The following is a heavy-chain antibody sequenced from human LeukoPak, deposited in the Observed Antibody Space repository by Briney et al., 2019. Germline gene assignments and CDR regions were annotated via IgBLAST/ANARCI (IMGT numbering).Heavy chain of an antibody. V-gene: IGHV4-39*07. CDR1: GGSISSSSYY. CDR2: IYYSGST. D-gene: IGHD2-2*01. CDR3: ARVNCSSTSCYRDEAFDI. Sequence: SETLSLTCTVSGGSISSSSYYWGWIRQPPGKGLEWIGSIYYSGSTYYNPSLKSRVTISVDTSKNQFSLKLSSVTAADTAVYYCARVNCSSTSCYRDEAFDIWGQGTMVTVSS. J-gene: IGHJ3*02.